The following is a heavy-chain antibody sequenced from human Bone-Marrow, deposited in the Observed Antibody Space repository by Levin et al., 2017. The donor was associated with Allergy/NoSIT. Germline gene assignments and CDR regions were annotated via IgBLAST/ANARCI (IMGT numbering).Heavy chain of an antibody. CDR3: AKTYGGGFDP. J-gene: IGHJ5*02. Sequence: LAGGSLRLSCAASGFTVSSNFMSWVRQAPGKGLEWVSVIFSGGDTSYADSVKGRFTISRDNSKNTMDLQMNSLRAEDTAVYYCAKTYGGGFDPWGQGTLVTVSS. D-gene: IGHD4-23*01. CDR1: GFTVSSNF. V-gene: IGHV3-66*01. CDR2: IFSGGDT.